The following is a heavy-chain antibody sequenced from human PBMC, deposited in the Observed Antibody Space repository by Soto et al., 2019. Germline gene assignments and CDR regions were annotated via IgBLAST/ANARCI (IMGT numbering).Heavy chain of an antibody. CDR2: ISAYNGNT. J-gene: IGHJ4*02. CDR3: ARAGQYYDSSGYAD. D-gene: IGHD3-22*01. CDR1: GYSFATSG. Sequence: QVKLVQSGTEVKKPGASMKVSCKASGYSFATSGISWVRQAPGQGLEWMGWISAYNGNTNYDQNLKDRIIMTTDTSTSTAYLELRSLRSDDTAVYYCARAGQYYDSSGYADWGQGTLVTVSS. V-gene: IGHV1-18*01.